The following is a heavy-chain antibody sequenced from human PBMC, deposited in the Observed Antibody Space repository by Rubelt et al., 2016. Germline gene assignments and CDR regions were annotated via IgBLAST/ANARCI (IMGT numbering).Heavy chain of an antibody. J-gene: IGHJ4*02. CDR1: SGSFSGYY. CDR3: ARGHYTRVGRASLHY. Sequence: QVQLQQWGAGLLKPSETLSLICAVYSGSFSGYYWTWIPQPPGKGLEWIGEINHSGSTNYNPSLKSRVTISVDTSKNQFSLNPGAVTAAGTAVYYCARGHYTRVGRASLHYWGQGTLVTVSS. D-gene: IGHD1-26*01. CDR2: INHSGST. V-gene: IGHV4-34*01.